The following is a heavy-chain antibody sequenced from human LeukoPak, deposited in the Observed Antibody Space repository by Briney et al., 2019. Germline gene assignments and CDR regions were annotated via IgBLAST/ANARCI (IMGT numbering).Heavy chain of an antibody. CDR3: ATELSY. CDR2: ISYDGSNK. J-gene: IGHJ4*02. CDR1: GFTFSSYA. V-gene: IGHV3-30*04. Sequence: PGGSLRLSCAASGFTFSSYAMHWVRQAPGKGLEWVAVISYDGSNKYCADSVKGRFTISRDNSKNTLYLQMNSLRAEDTAVYYCATELSYWGQGTLVIVSS.